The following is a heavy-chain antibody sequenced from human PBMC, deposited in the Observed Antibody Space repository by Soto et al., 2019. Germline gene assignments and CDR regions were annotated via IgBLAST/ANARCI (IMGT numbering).Heavy chain of an antibody. D-gene: IGHD2-15*01. J-gene: IGHJ5*02. CDR1: GFSISSSSYY. CDR2: IYYSGST. Sequence: SETLSLTCTFSGFSISSSSYYLGWIRQPPGKGLEWIGSIYYSGSTYYNPSLKSRVTISVDTSKNQFSLKLSSVTAADTAVYYCARGSCSGGSCYSFDPWGQGTLVTVSS. V-gene: IGHV4-39*07. CDR3: ARGSCSGGSCYSFDP.